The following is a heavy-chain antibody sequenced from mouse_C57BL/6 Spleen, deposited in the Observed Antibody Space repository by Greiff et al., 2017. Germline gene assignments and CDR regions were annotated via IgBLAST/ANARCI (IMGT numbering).Heavy chain of an antibody. CDR3: ARSWGLRGYFDY. CDR1: GYTFTSYW. D-gene: IGHD2-4*01. CDR2: INPSNGGT. V-gene: IGHV1-53*01. Sequence: QVQLQQSGTELVKPGASVKLSCKASGYTFTSYWMHWVKQRPGQGLEWIGNINPSNGGTNYNEKFKSKATLTVDKSSSTAYMQLSSLTSEDSAVYYCARSWGLRGYFDYWGQGTTLTVSS. J-gene: IGHJ2*01.